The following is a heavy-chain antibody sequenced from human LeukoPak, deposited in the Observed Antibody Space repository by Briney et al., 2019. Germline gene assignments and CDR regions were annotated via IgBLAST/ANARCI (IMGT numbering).Heavy chain of an antibody. D-gene: IGHD3-3*01. CDR2: IYYSGST. J-gene: IGHJ4*02. CDR3: ARRGRGYDY. Sequence: SETLSLTCTVSGVSISSYYWSWIRQPPGKGLEWIGYIYYSGSTNYNPSLKSRVTISVDTSKNQFSLKLSSVTAADTAVYYCARRGRGYDYWGQGTLVTVSS. V-gene: IGHV4-59*01. CDR1: GVSISSYY.